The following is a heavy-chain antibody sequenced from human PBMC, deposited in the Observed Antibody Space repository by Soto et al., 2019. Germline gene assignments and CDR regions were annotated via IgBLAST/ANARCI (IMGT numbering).Heavy chain of an antibody. CDR3: ARVKSRQQLVRTQDY. J-gene: IGHJ4*02. D-gene: IGHD6-13*01. V-gene: IGHV1-18*01. CDR2: ISAYNGNT. CDR1: GYTFTSYG. Sequence: ASVKVSCKASGYTFTSYGISWVRQAPGQGLEWMGWISAYNGNTNYAQKLQGRVTMTTDTSTSTAYMELRSLRSDDTAVYYCARVKSRQQLVRTQDYWGQGTLVTGSS.